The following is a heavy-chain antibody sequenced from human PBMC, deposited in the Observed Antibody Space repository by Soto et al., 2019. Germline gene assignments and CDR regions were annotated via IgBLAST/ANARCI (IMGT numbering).Heavy chain of an antibody. Sequence: VKVSCKASGGTFSSYAISWVRQAPGQGLEWMGGIIPIFGTANYAQKFQGRVTITADESTSTAYMELSSLRSEDTAVYYCARLPGSRSDYYYYGMDVWGQGTTVTVSS. D-gene: IGHD3-10*01. CDR2: IIPIFGTA. CDR1: GGTFSSYA. CDR3: ARLPGSRSDYYYYGMDV. V-gene: IGHV1-69*13. J-gene: IGHJ6*02.